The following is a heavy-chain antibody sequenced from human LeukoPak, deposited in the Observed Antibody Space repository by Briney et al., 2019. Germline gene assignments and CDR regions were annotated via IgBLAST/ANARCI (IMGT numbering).Heavy chain of an antibody. V-gene: IGHV3-48*02. Sequence: GGSLRLSCAASGFTFSSYSMNWVRQAPGKGLEWVSYITGGSRTIYYADSVKGRFTISRDNAKNSLYLQMNSLSDEDSAVYYCARDDPIDDWGRGTLVTVSS. CDR2: ITGGSRTI. J-gene: IGHJ4*02. CDR1: GFTFSSYS. CDR3: ARDDPIDD.